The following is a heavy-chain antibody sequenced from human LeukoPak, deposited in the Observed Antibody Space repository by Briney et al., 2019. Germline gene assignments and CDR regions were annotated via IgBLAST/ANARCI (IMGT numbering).Heavy chain of an antibody. D-gene: IGHD3-22*01. V-gene: IGHV4-39*07. J-gene: IGHJ4*02. CDR3: ARQTYYYDSSGYLIDY. Sequence: PSETLSLTCTVSGGSISSTIYYWGWIRQPPGKGLEWIGEINHSGSTNYNPSLKSRVTISVDTSKNQFSLKLSSVTAADTAVYYCARQTYYYDSSGYLIDYWGQGTLVTVSS. CDR2: INHSGST. CDR1: GGSISSTIYY.